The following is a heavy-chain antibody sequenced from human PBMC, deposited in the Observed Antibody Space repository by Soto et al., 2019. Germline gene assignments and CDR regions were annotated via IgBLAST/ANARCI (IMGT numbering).Heavy chain of an antibody. CDR2: IYYSGST. CDR3: ARQRTSVVTQAYFDS. Sequence: SETLSLNCTVTGDSISNRSYYWGWIRQPPGRGLEWIGSIYYSGSTYNNPSLKSRVSMSVDTSKNQFSLKLRSVTAADTALYYCARQRTSVVTQAYFDSWGQGSLVTVSS. V-gene: IGHV4-39*01. J-gene: IGHJ4*02. CDR1: GDSISNRSYY. D-gene: IGHD2-21*02.